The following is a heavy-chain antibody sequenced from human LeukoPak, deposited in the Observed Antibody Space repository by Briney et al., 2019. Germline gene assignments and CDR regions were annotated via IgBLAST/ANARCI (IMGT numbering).Heavy chain of an antibody. Sequence: GASVKVSCKASGYTFTSYAMHWVRQAPGQRLEWMGWINAGNGNTKYSQEFQGRVTITRDTSASTAYMELSSLGSEDMAVYYCARAEGYYDSSGYYLHWGQGTLVTVSS. J-gene: IGHJ4*02. V-gene: IGHV1-3*03. CDR2: INAGNGNT. CDR3: ARAEGYYDSSGYYLH. CDR1: GYTFTSYA. D-gene: IGHD3-22*01.